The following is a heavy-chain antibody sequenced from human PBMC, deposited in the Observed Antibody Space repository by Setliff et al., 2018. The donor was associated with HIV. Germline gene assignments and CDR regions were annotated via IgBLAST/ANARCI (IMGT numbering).Heavy chain of an antibody. CDR3: ARMRGGHNIREGAFDI. Sequence: SETLSLTCVVSNYSITSNYYWAWIRQPPGQGLEWIGSINHDGKTYYSPSLKSRIAISVDTSKNQFSLHFQSVTAADTAMYYCARMRGGHNIREGAFDIWGQGTMVTVSS. CDR1: NYSITSNYY. V-gene: IGHV4-38-2*01. CDR2: INHDGKT. D-gene: IGHD1-20*01. J-gene: IGHJ3*02.